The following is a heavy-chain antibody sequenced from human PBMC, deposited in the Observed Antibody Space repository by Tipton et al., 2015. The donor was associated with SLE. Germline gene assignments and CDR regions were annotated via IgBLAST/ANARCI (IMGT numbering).Heavy chain of an antibody. V-gene: IGHV4-34*01. CDR1: SGSFSGYY. CDR3: ARDSRGGGY. Sequence: TLSLTCAVYSGSFSGYYWSWIRQPPGKGLEWIGEINHSGSTHYNPSLRSRVTISVDTSKNQFSLKLSSVTAADTAVYYCARDSRGGGYWGQGTLVTVSS. CDR2: INHSGST. J-gene: IGHJ4*02. D-gene: IGHD3-16*01.